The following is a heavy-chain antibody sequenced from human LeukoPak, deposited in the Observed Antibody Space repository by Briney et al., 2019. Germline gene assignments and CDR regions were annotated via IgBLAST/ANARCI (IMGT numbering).Heavy chain of an antibody. Sequence: TSETLSLTCTVSGGSISSSSAYWGWIRQPPGKGLEWIGSIYYSKNTYYNPSLKSRVTISADTSKNQFSLTLGSVSATDTAVYYCVSPHGFSYSYFDYWGQGTLVTVSS. V-gene: IGHV4-39*01. CDR2: IYYSKNT. CDR3: VSPHGFSYSYFDY. CDR1: GGSISSSSAY. J-gene: IGHJ4*02. D-gene: IGHD5-18*01.